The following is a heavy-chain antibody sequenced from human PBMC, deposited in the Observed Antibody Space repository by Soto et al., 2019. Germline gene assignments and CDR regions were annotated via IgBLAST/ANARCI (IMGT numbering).Heavy chain of an antibody. V-gene: IGHV4-61*01. J-gene: IGHJ4*02. D-gene: IGHD3-22*01. CDR3: ARESSGYYFGLDY. CDR1: GGSVSSGSYY. CDR2: IYYSGST. Sequence: QVQLQESGPGLVKPSETLSLTCTVSGGSVSSGSYYWSWIRQPPGKGLEWIGYIYYSGSTNYNPYLKSRVTISVDTSKNQFSLKLSSVTAADTAVYYCARESSGYYFGLDYWGQGTLVTVSS.